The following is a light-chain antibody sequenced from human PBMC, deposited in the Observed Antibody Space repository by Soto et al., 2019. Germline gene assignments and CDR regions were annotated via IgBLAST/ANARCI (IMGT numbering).Light chain of an antibody. V-gene: IGLV1-40*01. CDR3: QSYDSSLEVV. Sequence: QSVLTQPPSVSGAPGQRVTISCTGSSSNIGAGYDVHWYQQLPGTAPKLLIYGNSNRPSGVPDRFSGSKSGTSASLAITGLQAEDEADYYYQSYDSSLEVVFGGGTKLTVL. CDR2: GNS. J-gene: IGLJ2*01. CDR1: SSNIGAGYD.